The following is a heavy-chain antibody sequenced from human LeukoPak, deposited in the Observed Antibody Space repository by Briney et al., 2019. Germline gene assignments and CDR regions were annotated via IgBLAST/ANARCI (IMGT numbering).Heavy chain of an antibody. CDR1: GFTFSSYW. Sequence: PGGSLRLSCAASGFTFSSYWMHWVRQAPGQGLVWVSRINSDGSNTRYADSVKGRFTISRDNAKNTLYLQMNSLRAEDTAVYYCARVGTHYGDLYRYFDLWGRGTLVTVSS. J-gene: IGHJ2*01. CDR2: INSDGSNT. V-gene: IGHV3-74*01. CDR3: ARVGTHYGDLYRYFDL. D-gene: IGHD4-17*01.